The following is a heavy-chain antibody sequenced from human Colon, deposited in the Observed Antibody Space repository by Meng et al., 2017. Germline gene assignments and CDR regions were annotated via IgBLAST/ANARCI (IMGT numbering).Heavy chain of an antibody. D-gene: IGHD3-22*01. CDR3: ARGDTMIVGKGGAFDI. V-gene: IGHV1-3*01. CDR1: GYTFTSYA. CDR2: INAGNGNT. Sequence: ASVKVSCKASGYTFTSYAMHWVRQAPGQRLEWMGWINAGNGNTKYSQKFQGRVTITRDTSASTAYMELSSLRSEDTAVYYCARGDTMIVGKGGAFDIWGQGTLVTVSS. J-gene: IGHJ3*02.